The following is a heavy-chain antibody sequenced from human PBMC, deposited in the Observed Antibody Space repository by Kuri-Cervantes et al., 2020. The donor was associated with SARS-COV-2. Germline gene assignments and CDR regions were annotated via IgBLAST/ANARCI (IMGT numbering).Heavy chain of an antibody. V-gene: IGHV4-34*01. CDR1: GGSFSGYY. D-gene: IGHD2-2*01. Sequence: SETLSLTCAVYGGSFSGYYWSWICQPPGKGLEWIGEINHSGSTNYNPSLKSRVTISVDTSKNQFSLKLSSVTAADTAVYYCARGKARYCSSTSCHLRYYYYGMDVWGQGTTVTVSS. CDR3: ARGKARYCSSTSCHLRYYYYGMDV. CDR2: INHSGST. J-gene: IGHJ6*02.